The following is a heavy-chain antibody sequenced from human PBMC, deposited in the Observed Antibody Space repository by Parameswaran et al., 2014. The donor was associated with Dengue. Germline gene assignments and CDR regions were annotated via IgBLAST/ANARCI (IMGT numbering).Heavy chain of an antibody. CDR2: ISGHNGNT. CDR3: ARFGEVAAMIHKYHHGMDV. V-gene: IGHV1-18*01. D-gene: IGHD5-12*01. J-gene: IGHJ6*02. Sequence: SWVRQAPGQGLEWMGWISGHNGNTKYAQKFQGRVTMTTDTTTSTANMDLRSLRPDDTAVYYCARFGEVAAMIHKYHHGMDVWGQGTTVTVSS.